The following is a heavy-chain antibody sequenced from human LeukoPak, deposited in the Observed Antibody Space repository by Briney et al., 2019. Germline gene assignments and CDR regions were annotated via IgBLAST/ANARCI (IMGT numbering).Heavy chain of an antibody. V-gene: IGHV4-59*01. Sequence: PSETLSLTRTVSGGSISSYYWSWIRQPPGKGLEWIGYIYYSGSTNYNPSLKSRVTISVDTSKNQFSLKLSSVTAADTAVYYCAREKRYCSSTSCHRDAFDIWGQGTMVTVSS. CDR2: IYYSGST. D-gene: IGHD2-2*01. CDR1: GGSISSYY. J-gene: IGHJ3*02. CDR3: AREKRYCSSTSCHRDAFDI.